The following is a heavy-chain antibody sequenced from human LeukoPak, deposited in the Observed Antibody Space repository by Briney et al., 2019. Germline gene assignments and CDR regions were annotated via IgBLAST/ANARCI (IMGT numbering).Heavy chain of an antibody. J-gene: IGHJ3*02. D-gene: IGHD5-24*01. CDR3: ARESLQMQMASDALDI. Sequence: GASVKVSCKPSGYTFTGYYMHWVRQAPGQGLEWMGWINPNSGDTNYAQKFQGRVTMTRDTSISTAYMDLSTLRSDDTAIYYCARESLQMQMASDALDIWGQGTMVTVSS. V-gene: IGHV1-2*02. CDR2: INPNSGDT. CDR1: GYTFTGYY.